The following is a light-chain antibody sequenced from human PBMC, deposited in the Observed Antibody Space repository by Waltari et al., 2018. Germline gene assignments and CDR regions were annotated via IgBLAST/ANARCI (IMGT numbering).Light chain of an antibody. Sequence: QSALTQPRSVSGSPGQSVTISCTGTTSAVGGFPYFSLFQQHPGKAPKPIIYDVSERPSGVPDRFSGSKSDNTASLTISGLQAEDEADYYCCSYAGSYTYVFGSGTKVTVL. CDR2: DVS. CDR1: TSAVGGFPY. V-gene: IGLV2-11*01. J-gene: IGLJ1*01. CDR3: CSYAGSYTYV.